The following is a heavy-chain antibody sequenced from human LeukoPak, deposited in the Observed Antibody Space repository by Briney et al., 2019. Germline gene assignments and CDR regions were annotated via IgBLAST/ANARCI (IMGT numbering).Heavy chain of an antibody. V-gene: IGHV1-69*05. CDR1: GGTFSSYA. J-gene: IGHJ4*02. Sequence: SVKVSCKASGGTFSSYAISWVRQAPGQGREWMGRIIPIFGTANYAQKFQGRVTITTDESTSTAYMELSSLRSEDTAVYYCARARYFDGLNDYWGQGTLVTVSS. D-gene: IGHD3-9*01. CDR3: ARARYFDGLNDY. CDR2: IIPIFGTA.